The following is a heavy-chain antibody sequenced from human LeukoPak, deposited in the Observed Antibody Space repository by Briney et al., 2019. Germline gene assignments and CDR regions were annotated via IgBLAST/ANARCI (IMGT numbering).Heavy chain of an antibody. V-gene: IGHV3-48*02. D-gene: IGHD3-10*01. J-gene: IGHJ5*02. CDR1: GFTFSSYN. CDR2: ISSGGKSI. CDR3: ARDLRGGQSA. Sequence: GGSLRLSCAASGFTFSSYNMNWVRQAPGKGLEWVSCISSGGKSIYYAESVQGRFTISRDNAQNSLYLQMNSLRDEDTAVYYCARDLRGGQSAWGQGTLVTVSS.